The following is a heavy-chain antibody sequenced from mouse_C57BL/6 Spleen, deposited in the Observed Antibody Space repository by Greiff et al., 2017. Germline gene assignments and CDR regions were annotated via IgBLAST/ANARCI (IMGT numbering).Heavy chain of an antibody. CDR1: GFTFSSYA. D-gene: IGHD2-3*01. CDR2: ISSGGDYI. V-gene: IGHV5-9-1*02. CDR3: TRGEMAPFAY. J-gene: IGHJ3*01. Sequence: EVHLVESGEGLVKPGGSLKLSCAASGFTFSSYAMSWVRQTPEKRLEWVAYISSGGDYIYYADTVKGRFTISRDNARNTLYLQMSSLKSEDTAMYYCTRGEMAPFAYWGQGTLVTVSA.